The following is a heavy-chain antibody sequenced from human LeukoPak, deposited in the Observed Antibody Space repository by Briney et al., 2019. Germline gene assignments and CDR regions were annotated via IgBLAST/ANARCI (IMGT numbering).Heavy chain of an antibody. Sequence: GGSLRLSCAASGFTFSSYWMSWVRQAPGKGLEWVANIKQDGSEKYYVDSVKGRFTISRDNAKNSLYLQINSLRAEDTAVYYCARDNPKQQLYYWGQGTLVTVSS. CDR2: IKQDGSEK. CDR3: ARDNPKQQLYY. V-gene: IGHV3-7*01. J-gene: IGHJ4*02. D-gene: IGHD6-13*01. CDR1: GFTFSSYW.